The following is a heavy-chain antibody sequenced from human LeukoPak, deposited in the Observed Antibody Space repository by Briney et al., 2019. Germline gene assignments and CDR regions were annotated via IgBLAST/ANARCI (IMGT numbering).Heavy chain of an antibody. CDR2: ISSSSSHI. CDR1: GFTFSSFS. V-gene: IGHV3-21*01. Sequence: GGSLRLSCAASGFTFSSFSMNWVRQAPGKGLEWVSSISSSSSHIYYADPVKGRFTISRDNARKSLFLQMNSLRAEDTAIYYCTLGGPIVVLPVAFDYWGQGTMVTVSS. J-gene: IGHJ4*02. CDR3: TLGGPIVVLPVAFDY. D-gene: IGHD2-2*01.